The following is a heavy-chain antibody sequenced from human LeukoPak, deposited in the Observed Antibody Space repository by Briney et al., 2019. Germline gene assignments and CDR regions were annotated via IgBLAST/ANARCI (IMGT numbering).Heavy chain of an antibody. D-gene: IGHD4-17*01. Sequence: GGSLRLSCAASGFTFSSYEMNWVRQAPGKGLEWVSYISSSGSTIYYADSVKGRFTISRDNAKNSLYLQMNSLRAEDTAVYYCAREGRGTVTTIDYWGQGTLVTVSS. V-gene: IGHV3-48*03. CDR3: AREGRGTVTTIDY. CDR1: GFTFSSYE. CDR2: ISSSGSTI. J-gene: IGHJ4*02.